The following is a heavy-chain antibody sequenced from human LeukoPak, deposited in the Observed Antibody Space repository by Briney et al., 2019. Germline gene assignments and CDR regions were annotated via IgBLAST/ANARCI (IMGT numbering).Heavy chain of an antibody. D-gene: IGHD3-22*01. CDR1: GFTFSGSA. J-gene: IGHJ4*02. CDR2: IRSKANSYAT. CDR3: TRRSDAGSSGSDFDY. Sequence: GGSLRLSCAASGFTFSGSAMHWVRQASGKGLEWVGRIRSKANSYATAYAASVKGRFTISRDDSKNTAYLQTNSLKTEDTAVYYCTRRSDAGSSGSDFDYWGPGTLVTASS. V-gene: IGHV3-73*01.